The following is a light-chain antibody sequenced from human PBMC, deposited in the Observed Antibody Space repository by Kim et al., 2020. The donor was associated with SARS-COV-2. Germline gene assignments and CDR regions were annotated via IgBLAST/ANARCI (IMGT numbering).Light chain of an antibody. V-gene: IGKV3-20*01. CDR3: HQYGSSPPYS. CDR1: LSVSSIY. Sequence: SREETAPPACRARLSVSSIYLACYQHKPGQPPRIIMYGASTRATGMPDRFTASGSGTDFSLSISGMETEDYAVYYCHQYGSSPPYSFGQGTKLEI. CDR2: GAS. J-gene: IGKJ2*03.